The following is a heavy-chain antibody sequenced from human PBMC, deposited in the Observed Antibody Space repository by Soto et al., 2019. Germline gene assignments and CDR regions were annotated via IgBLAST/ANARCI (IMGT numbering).Heavy chain of an antibody. CDR3: GRGGVSTGSFDH. J-gene: IGHJ4*02. V-gene: IGHV5-51*01. CDR1: GYNFAAYW. D-gene: IGHD1-1*01. CDR2: IYPSDSDT. Sequence: PGGSLHISCKGSGYNFAAYWIAWVRQMPGKGLELMGIIYPSDSDTRYRPSFQGQVTISADKSISSAYLQWSSPRAADDAMYYCGRGGVSTGSFDHWGQGTLVIVSS.